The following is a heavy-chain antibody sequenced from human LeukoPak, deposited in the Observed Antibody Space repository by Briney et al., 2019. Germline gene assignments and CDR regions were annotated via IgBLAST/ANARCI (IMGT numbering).Heavy chain of an antibody. D-gene: IGHD3-9*01. CDR2: ISAYNGTP. J-gene: IGHJ4*02. CDR3: SRSNWFSDY. Sequence: ASVKVSCKGSGYRFNSYGITWVRQAPGQGLEWMGWISAYNGTPNYAQKFQGRVIMTTDTSTSTAYMELRSLRSDDTAVYYCSRSNWFSDYWGQGSLVTVSS. CDR1: GYRFNSYG. V-gene: IGHV1-18*01.